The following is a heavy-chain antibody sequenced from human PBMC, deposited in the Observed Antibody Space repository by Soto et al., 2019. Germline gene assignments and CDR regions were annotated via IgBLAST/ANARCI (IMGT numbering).Heavy chain of an antibody. CDR1: GGTFSSYA. J-gene: IGHJ3*02. Sequence: ASVKVSCKASGGTFSSYAISWVRQAPGQGLEWMGGIIPIFGTANYAQKFQGRVTITADESTSTAYMELSSLRSEDTAVYYCARPYGDYVEDAFDTWGQGTMVTVSS. D-gene: IGHD4-17*01. V-gene: IGHV1-69*13. CDR3: ARPYGDYVEDAFDT. CDR2: IIPIFGTA.